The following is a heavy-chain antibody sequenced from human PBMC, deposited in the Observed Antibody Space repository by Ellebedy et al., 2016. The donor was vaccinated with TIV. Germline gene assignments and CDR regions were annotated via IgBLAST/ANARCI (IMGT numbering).Heavy chain of an antibody. Sequence: GESLKISXATSGFIFNNYALSWVRQAPGQGLEWVSTISADATATYYADSVKGRFTISRDSSKNTLYVQMNSLRADDTGVYYCAKVGRSVTVIIAARGGLFDYWGQGTLVTVSS. D-gene: IGHD6-25*01. V-gene: IGHV3-23*01. CDR3: AKVGRSVTVIIAARGGLFDY. CDR2: ISADATAT. J-gene: IGHJ4*02. CDR1: GFIFNNYA.